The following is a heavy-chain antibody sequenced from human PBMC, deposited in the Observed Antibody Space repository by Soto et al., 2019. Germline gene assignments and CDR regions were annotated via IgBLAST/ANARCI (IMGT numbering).Heavy chain of an antibody. Sequence: PVGSLRLSCAASGFTFSSYGMHWVRQAPGKGLEWVAVISYDGSNKYYADSVKGRFTISRDNSKNTLYLQMNSLRAEDTAVYYCAKDRIAAGNPYYYYYGMDVWGQGTTVTVSS. V-gene: IGHV3-30*18. CDR1: GFTFSSYG. J-gene: IGHJ6*02. CDR2: ISYDGSNK. D-gene: IGHD6-13*01. CDR3: AKDRIAAGNPYYYYYGMDV.